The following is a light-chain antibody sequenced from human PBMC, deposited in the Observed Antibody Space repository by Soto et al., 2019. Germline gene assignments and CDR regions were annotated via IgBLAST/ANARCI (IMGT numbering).Light chain of an antibody. Sequence: EIVLTQSPATLSLSPGERATLSCRASQTVSSYLAWYQQKPGQAPRLLVYDASDRATGIRARFSGSGSGTDFTLTISSLEAEDFAVYYCKQRRTFGQGTRLEIK. V-gene: IGKV3-11*01. J-gene: IGKJ5*01. CDR1: QTVSSY. CDR2: DAS. CDR3: KQRRT.